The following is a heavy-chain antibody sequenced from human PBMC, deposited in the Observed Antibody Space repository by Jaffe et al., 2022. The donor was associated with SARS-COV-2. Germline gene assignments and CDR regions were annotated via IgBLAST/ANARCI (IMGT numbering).Heavy chain of an antibody. J-gene: IGHJ4*02. Sequence: EVQVVESGGGLVQPGGPLRLSCEASGFTFSTYWMSWVRQAPGKGLEWVANIKQDGTEKYYVDSVKGRFTISRDNAKNSLYLQMNSLRGEDTAIYYCAREWNYDGGTYHWGGGYWGRGTLVTVSS. D-gene: IGHD3-22*01. CDR1: GFTFSTYW. CDR3: AREWNYDGGTYHWGGGY. CDR2: IKQDGTEK. V-gene: IGHV3-7*01.